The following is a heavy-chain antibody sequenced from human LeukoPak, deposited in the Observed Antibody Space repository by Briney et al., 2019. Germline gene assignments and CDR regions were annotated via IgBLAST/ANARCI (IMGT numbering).Heavy chain of an antibody. V-gene: IGHV3-30*02. CDR1: GFTFSSYG. J-gene: IGHJ6*03. CDR2: IRYDGSNK. Sequence: GGSLRLSCAASGFTFSSYGMHWVRQAPGKGLEWVAFIRYDGSNKYYADSVKGRFTISRDNAQYLAYLQMNSPRAEDTAVYYCARLDRADYSTSPVPYYNYYMNAWDKGTTVIVSS. D-gene: IGHD6-13*01. CDR3: ARLDRADYSTSPVPYYNYYMNA.